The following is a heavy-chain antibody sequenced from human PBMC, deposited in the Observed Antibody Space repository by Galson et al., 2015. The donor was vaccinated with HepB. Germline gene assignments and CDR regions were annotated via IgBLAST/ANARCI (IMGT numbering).Heavy chain of an antibody. Sequence: SLRLSCAASGFTFSSYSMNWVRQAPGKGLEWVSYISSSSSTIYYADSVKGRFTISRDNAKNSLYLQMNSLRDEDTAVYYCARGPLGIAAAGTWNWFDPWGQGTLVTVSS. V-gene: IGHV3-48*02. CDR3: ARGPLGIAAAGTWNWFDP. CDR1: GFTFSSYS. D-gene: IGHD6-13*01. J-gene: IGHJ5*02. CDR2: ISSSSSTI.